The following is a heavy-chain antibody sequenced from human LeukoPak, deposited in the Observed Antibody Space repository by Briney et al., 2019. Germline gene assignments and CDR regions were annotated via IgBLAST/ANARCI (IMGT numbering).Heavy chain of an antibody. J-gene: IGHJ4*02. CDR3: SKGLAPTGTTHTAAGY. D-gene: IGHD1-1*01. CDR1: GFTFSPCA. CDR2: ISTSGGNT. V-gene: IGHV3-23*01. Sequence: GGSLRLSCTVSGFTFSPCAMSWVRQAPGKGPEWVSSISTSGGNTYYADSVKGRFTISRDNSKNTLYLQMNSLRAEDSGVYYCSKGLAPTGTTHTAAGYWGQGTLVTVSS.